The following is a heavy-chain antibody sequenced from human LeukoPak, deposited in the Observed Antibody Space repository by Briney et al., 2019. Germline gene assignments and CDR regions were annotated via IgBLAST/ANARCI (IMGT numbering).Heavy chain of an antibody. Sequence: GGSLRLPCAASGFTFSSYWMSWVRQAPGKGLEWVANIKQDGSEKYYVDSVKGRFTIPRDNAKNSLYLQMNSLRAEDTAVYYCARDIKLGSSWYSGWFDPWGQGTLVTVSS. V-gene: IGHV3-7*01. J-gene: IGHJ5*02. CDR2: IKQDGSEK. CDR3: ARDIKLGSSWYSGWFDP. CDR1: GFTFSSYW. D-gene: IGHD6-13*01.